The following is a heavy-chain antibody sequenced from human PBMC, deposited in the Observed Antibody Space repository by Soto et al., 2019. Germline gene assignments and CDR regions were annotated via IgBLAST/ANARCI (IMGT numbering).Heavy chain of an antibody. CDR3: ARGPPYYDSSGYSPIDY. D-gene: IGHD3-22*01. V-gene: IGHV1-18*01. CDR1: GYTFTSYG. CDR2: ISAYNGNT. Sequence: ASVKVSCKASGYTFTSYGISWVRQAPGQGLEWMGWISAYNGNTNYAQKLQGRVTMTTDTSTSTAYMELRSLRSDDTAVYYCARGPPYYDSSGYSPIDYWGQGTLVTVSS. J-gene: IGHJ4*02.